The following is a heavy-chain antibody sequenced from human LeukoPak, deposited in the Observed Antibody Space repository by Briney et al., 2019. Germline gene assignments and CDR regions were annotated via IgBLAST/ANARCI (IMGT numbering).Heavy chain of an antibody. V-gene: IGHV1-8*02. D-gene: IGHD3-9*01. CDR3: AVGAYYDILTGYK. CDR1: GYTFTGYY. Sequence: ASVKVSCKASGYTFTGYYMHWVRQATGQGLEWMGWMNPNSGNTGYAQKFQGRVTMTRNTSISTAYMELSSLRSEDTAVYYCAVGAYYDILTGYKWGQGTLVTVSS. CDR2: MNPNSGNT. J-gene: IGHJ4*02.